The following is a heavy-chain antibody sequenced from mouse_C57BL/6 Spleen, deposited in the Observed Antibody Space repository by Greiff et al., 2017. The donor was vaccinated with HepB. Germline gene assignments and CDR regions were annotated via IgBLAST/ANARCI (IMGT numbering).Heavy chain of an antibody. CDR1: GYTFTSYW. D-gene: IGHD1-1*01. CDR2: IDPSDSYT. V-gene: IGHV1-59*01. CDR3: ARAELLRYFDV. Sequence: QVHVKQSGAELVRPGTSVKLSCKASGYTFTSYWMHWVKQRPGQGLEWIGVIDPSDSYTNYNQKFKGKATLTVDTSSSTAYMQLSSLTSEDSAVYYCARAELLRYFDVWGTGTTVTVSA. J-gene: IGHJ1*03.